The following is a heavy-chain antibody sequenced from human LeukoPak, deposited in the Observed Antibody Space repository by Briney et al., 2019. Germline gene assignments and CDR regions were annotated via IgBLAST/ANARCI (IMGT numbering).Heavy chain of an antibody. CDR3: ANDYYDSSGSSLLDY. J-gene: IGHJ4*02. CDR1: GFTFSSYG. Sequence: GGSLRLSCAASGFTFSSYGMHWVRQAPGKGLEWVAVISYDGSNKYYADSVEGRFTISRDNSKNTLYLQMNSLRAEDTAVYYCANDYYDSSGSSLLDYWGQGTLVTVSS. CDR2: ISYDGSNK. D-gene: IGHD3-22*01. V-gene: IGHV3-30*18.